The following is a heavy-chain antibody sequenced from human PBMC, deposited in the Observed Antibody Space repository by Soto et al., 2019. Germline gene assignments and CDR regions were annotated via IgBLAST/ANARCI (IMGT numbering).Heavy chain of an antibody. CDR2: ISHDETTK. CDR3: ARTRNYIVATPPHY. V-gene: IGHV3-30-3*01. D-gene: IGHD5-12*01. J-gene: IGHJ4*02. Sequence: QVQLVESGGGVVQPGKSLRLSCAASGFTFSNYALHWVRQAPGKGLEWVAVISHDETTKYYVDSVKGRFTISRDNTKNTLYLQMDSVRVEDTAVYYCARTRNYIVATPPHYWGQGTLVTVSS. CDR1: GFTFSNYA.